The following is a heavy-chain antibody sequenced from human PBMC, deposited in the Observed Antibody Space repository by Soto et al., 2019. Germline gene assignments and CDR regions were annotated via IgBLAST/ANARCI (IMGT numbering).Heavy chain of an antibody. CDR3: ARDVFTDTWFDP. V-gene: IGHV1-3*01. Sequence: QVQLVQSGAEVKKPGASVKVSCKASGYTFTSYAMHWVRQAPGQRLEWMGWINAGNGNTKYSQKFQGRVTITRDTCASTAYMELSSLRSEDTAVYYCARDVFTDTWFDPWGQGTLVTVSS. CDR1: GYTFTSYA. CDR2: INAGNGNT. D-gene: IGHD3-16*01. J-gene: IGHJ5*02.